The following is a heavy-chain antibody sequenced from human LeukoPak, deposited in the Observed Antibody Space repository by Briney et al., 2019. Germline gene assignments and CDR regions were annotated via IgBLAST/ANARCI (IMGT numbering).Heavy chain of an antibody. J-gene: IGHJ6*02. CDR3: ARVKLTAAGYYYYGMDV. D-gene: IGHD6-13*01. V-gene: IGHV4-4*02. Sequence: SETLSLTCAVSGDSITSSKWWSWVRQSPEKGLEWIGEIYHSGATNYNPSLKSRVTMSVDKSKNQFSLNLSSVTAADTAVYYCARVKLTAAGYYYYGMDVWGQGTTVTVSS. CDR2: IYHSGAT. CDR1: GDSITSSKW.